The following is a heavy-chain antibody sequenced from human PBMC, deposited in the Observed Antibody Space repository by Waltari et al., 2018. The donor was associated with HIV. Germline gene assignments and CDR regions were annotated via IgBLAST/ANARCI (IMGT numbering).Heavy chain of an antibody. CDR2: IYHSGNT. CDR3: ARGPGVQNTEIDY. D-gene: IGHD5-18*01. CDR1: GYSISSGYY. V-gene: IGHV4-38-2*01. J-gene: IGHJ4*02. Sequence: QVQLQESGPGLVKPSETLSLTCAVSGYSISSGYYWGWIRQPPGKGLDWIGSIYHSGNTYYNPSLKRRVTISFDTSKNQFSLKLSSVTAADTAVYYCARGPGVQNTEIDYWGQGTLVTVSS.